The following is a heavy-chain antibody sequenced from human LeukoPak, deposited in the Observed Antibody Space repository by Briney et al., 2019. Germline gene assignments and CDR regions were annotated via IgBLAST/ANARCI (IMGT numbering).Heavy chain of an antibody. J-gene: IGHJ4*02. D-gene: IGHD4-11*01. CDR2: IYHSGST. V-gene: IGHV4-59*12. Sequence: SETLSLTCTVSGGSISSDYWSWIRQPPGKGLEWIGEIYHSGSTNYNPSLKSRVTISVDKSKNQFSLKLSSVTAADTAVYYCARASNMGPSFPFDYWGQGTLVTVSS. CDR1: GGSISSDY. CDR3: ARASNMGPSFPFDY.